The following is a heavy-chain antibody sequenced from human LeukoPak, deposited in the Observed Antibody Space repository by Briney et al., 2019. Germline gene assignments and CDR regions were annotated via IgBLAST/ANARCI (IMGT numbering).Heavy chain of an antibody. J-gene: IGHJ4*02. CDR2: IGGSGRST. Sequence: GGSLRLSCAASGFTFNTCAMTWVRQAPGKGLEWVAAIGGSGRSTYYADSVKGRFTISRDNSKNALYLQMNSLRAEDTAVYYCAKNSAWTTVTTGLSYWGQGTLVTVSS. CDR1: GFTFNTCA. CDR3: AKNSAWTTVTTGLSY. V-gene: IGHV3-23*01. D-gene: IGHD4-17*01.